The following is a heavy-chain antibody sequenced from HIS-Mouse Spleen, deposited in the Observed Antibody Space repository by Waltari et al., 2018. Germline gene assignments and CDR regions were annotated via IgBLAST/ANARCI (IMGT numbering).Heavy chain of an antibody. D-gene: IGHD6-13*01. J-gene: IGHJ2*01. CDR2: IYYSGST. CDR3: AREIPYSSSWYDWYFDL. CDR1: GGSISSSSYY. Sequence: QLQLQESGPGLVKPSETLSLTCTVSGGSISSSSYYWGWIRQPQGKGLEWIGSIYYSGSTYSHPSLKSRVTISVDTSKNQFSLKLSSVTAADTAVYYCAREIPYSSSWYDWYFDLWGRGTLVTVSS. V-gene: IGHV4-39*07.